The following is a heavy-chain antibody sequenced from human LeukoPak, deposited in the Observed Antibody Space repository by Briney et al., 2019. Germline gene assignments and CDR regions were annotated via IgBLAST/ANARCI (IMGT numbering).Heavy chain of an antibody. CDR1: VGSISSGNW. CDR2: IHHNGTR. D-gene: IGHD2-2*02. CDR3: ATAPILRGEGGEHYKYGMDV. Sequence: SGTLSLTCGVSVGSISSGNWWSWVRQSPGKGLEWIGEIHHNGTRNYNPSLKSRVNISADTFKNHFSLILTSLTAADTAVYYCATAPILRGEGGEHYKYGMDVWGQGTTVIVSS. V-gene: IGHV4-4*02. J-gene: IGHJ6*02.